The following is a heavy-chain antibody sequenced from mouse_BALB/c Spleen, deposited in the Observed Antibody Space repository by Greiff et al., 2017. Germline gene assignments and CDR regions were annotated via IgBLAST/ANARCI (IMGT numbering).Heavy chain of an antibody. CDR2: INSNGGST. V-gene: IGHV5-6-3*01. Sequence: EVQLMESGGGLVQPGGSLKLSCAASGFTFSSYGMSWVRQTPDKRLELVATINSNGGSTYYPDSVKGRFTISRDNAKNTLYLQMSSLKSEDTAMYYCARGAYGSSSFDYWGQGTTLTVSS. CDR1: GFTFSSYG. CDR3: ARGAYGSSSFDY. J-gene: IGHJ2*01. D-gene: IGHD1-1*01.